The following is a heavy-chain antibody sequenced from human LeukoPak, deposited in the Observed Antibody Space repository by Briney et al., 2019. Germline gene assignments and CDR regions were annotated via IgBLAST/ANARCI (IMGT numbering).Heavy chain of an antibody. D-gene: IGHD4-11*01. Sequence: GGSLRLSCAASGFTFSSYWMSWVRQAPGKGLEWVANIKQDGSEKYYVDSVKGRFTISRDNAKNSLYLQMNSLRAEDTAVYYCARDDYRTTMSYYYYYMDVWGKGTTVTVSS. J-gene: IGHJ6*03. V-gene: IGHV3-7*01. CDR1: GFTFSSYW. CDR2: IKQDGSEK. CDR3: ARDDYRTTMSYYYYYMDV.